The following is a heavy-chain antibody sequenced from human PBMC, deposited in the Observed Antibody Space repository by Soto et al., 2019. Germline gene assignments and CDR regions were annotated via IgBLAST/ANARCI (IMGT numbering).Heavy chain of an antibody. CDR1: GLTFTDYW. CDR2: IKQDESEK. J-gene: IGHJ4*02. D-gene: IGHD1-26*01. Sequence: GFLRLSCVAYGLTFTDYWMSWVRQAPGKGLEWAANIKQDESEKNYLDSVKGRFTISRDNAKNSLYLQMNSLRAEDTAVYYCASDRFRGTYYLRGVTYFFEEWGQGAPVTVS. CDR3: ASDRFRGTYYLRGVTYFFEE. V-gene: IGHV3-7*03.